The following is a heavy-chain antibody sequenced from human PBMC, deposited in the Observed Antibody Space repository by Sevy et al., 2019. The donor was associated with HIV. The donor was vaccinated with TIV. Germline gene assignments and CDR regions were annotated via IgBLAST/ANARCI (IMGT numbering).Heavy chain of an antibody. J-gene: IGHJ4*02. CDR2: IHSDETT. V-gene: IGHV3-66*01. Sequence: GGSLRLSCAASGFTVNSNYMTWVRQAPGKGLEGVSVIHSDETTYHADSVKDRFTISRDNFKNTLYLHMSSLRAEDTAVYYCARGKSGDGSALNYWGQGTLVTVSS. D-gene: IGHD5-18*01. CDR1: GFTVNSNY. CDR3: ARGKSGDGSALNY.